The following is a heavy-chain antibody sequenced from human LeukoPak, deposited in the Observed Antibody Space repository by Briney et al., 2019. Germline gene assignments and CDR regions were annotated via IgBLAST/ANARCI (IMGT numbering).Heavy chain of an antibody. D-gene: IGHD4-17*01. CDR3: ARGSSDYGDYVIGY. CDR1: GGSFSGYY. Sequence: SETLSLTCAVYGGSFSGYYWSWLRQPPGKGLEWIGEINDSESTNYNPSLTSRVTISVETSKNQFSLKLSSVTAADTAVYYCARGSSDYGDYVIGYWGQGTLVTVSS. V-gene: IGHV4-34*01. CDR2: INDSEST. J-gene: IGHJ4*02.